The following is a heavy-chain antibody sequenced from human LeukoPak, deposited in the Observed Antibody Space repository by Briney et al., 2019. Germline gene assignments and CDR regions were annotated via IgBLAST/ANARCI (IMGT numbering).Heavy chain of an antibody. D-gene: IGHD5-18*01. CDR3: APPPDTAMAYY. J-gene: IGHJ4*02. V-gene: IGHV3-48*04. CDR2: ISSSSRSI. Sequence: GGSLRLSCAASGFTISTYSMNWVRQAPGKGLEWVSYISSSSRSINYADSVKGRFTISRDNAKNSLYLQMNSLRAEDTAVYYCAPPPDTAMAYYWGQGTLVTVSS. CDR1: GFTISTYS.